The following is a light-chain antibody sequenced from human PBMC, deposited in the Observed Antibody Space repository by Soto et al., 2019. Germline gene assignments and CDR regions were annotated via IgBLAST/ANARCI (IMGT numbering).Light chain of an antibody. V-gene: IGKV3-15*01. CDR1: QRVSSN. Sequence: EIVMTQSPATLSVSPGERATLSCRASQRVSSNLAWYQQKPGQAPRLLIYGASTRATGIPARFSGSGSGTEFTLTISSLQSEDFAHYYCQQYNNWPYTFGQGTKLEIK. J-gene: IGKJ2*01. CDR3: QQYNNWPYT. CDR2: GAS.